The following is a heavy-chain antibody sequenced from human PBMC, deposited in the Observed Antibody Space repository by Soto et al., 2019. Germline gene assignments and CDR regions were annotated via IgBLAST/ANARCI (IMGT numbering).Heavy chain of an antibody. D-gene: IGHD3-10*01. CDR2: IIPIFGTA. V-gene: IGHV1-69*13. Sequence: SVKVSCKASGYTFTSYGISWVRQAPGQGLEWMGGIIPIFGTANYAQKFQGRVTITADESTSTAYMELSSLRSEDTAVYYCARGRSYYGSGSYYMVWFDPWGQGTLVTVSS. J-gene: IGHJ5*02. CDR1: GYTFTSYG. CDR3: ARGRSYYGSGSYYMVWFDP.